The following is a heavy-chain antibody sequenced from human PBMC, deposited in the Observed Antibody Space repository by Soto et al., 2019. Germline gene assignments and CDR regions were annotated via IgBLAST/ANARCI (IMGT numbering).Heavy chain of an antibody. D-gene: IGHD2-2*01. CDR3: ARGTDVDIVVVPAAIWFDP. CDR2: IYYSGST. CDR1: GGSISSYY. V-gene: IGHV4-59*01. J-gene: IGHJ5*02. Sequence: PSETLSLTCTVSGGSISSYYWSWIRQPPGKGLEWIGYIYYSGSTNYNPSLKSRVTISVDTSKNQFSLKLSSVTAADTAVYYCARGTDVDIVVVPAAIWFDPWGQGTLVPVSS.